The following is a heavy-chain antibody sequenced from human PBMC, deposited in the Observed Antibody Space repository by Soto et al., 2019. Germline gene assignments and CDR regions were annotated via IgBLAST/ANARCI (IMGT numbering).Heavy chain of an antibody. CDR2: IYHSGST. D-gene: IGHD3-22*01. J-gene: IGHJ4*02. CDR1: GGSISSGGYS. Sequence: SETLSLTCAVSGGSISSGGYSWSWIRQPPGKGLEWIGYIYHSGSTYYNPSLKSRVTISVDRSKNQFSLKLSSVTAADTAVYYCARAFMYDSSGYYYFDYWGQGTLVTVSS. CDR3: ARAFMYDSSGYYYFDY. V-gene: IGHV4-30-2*01.